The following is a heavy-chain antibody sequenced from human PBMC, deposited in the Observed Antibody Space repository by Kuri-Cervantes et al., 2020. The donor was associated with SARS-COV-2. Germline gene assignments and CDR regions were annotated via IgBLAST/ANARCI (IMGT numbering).Heavy chain of an antibody. Sequence: LRLSCAVSGGSFSGSYSWSWIRQPPGKGLEWIGYIYHSGGTYYNPSLKSRVTISGDKSKNQFSLRLTSVTAADTAVYYCASGSFGSNDFWGQGTLVTVSS. CDR3: ASGSFGSNDF. J-gene: IGHJ4*02. CDR2: IYHSGGT. D-gene: IGHD3-10*01. CDR1: GGSFSGSYS. V-gene: IGHV4-30-2*01.